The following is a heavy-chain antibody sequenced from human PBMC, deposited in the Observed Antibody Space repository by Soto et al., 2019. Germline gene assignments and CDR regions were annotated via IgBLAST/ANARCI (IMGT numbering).Heavy chain of an antibody. J-gene: IGHJ5*02. D-gene: IGHD3-10*01. CDR3: ARHGTPWFGELAREGREGMANWFDP. V-gene: IGHV5-10-1*01. CDR1: GYSFTSYW. CDR2: IDPSDSYT. Sequence: PGESLKISCKGSGYSFTSYWISWVRQMPGKGLEWMGRIDPSDSYTNYSPSFQGHVTISADKSISTAYLQWSSLKASDTAMYYCARHGTPWFGELAREGREGMANWFDPWGQGTLVTVSS.